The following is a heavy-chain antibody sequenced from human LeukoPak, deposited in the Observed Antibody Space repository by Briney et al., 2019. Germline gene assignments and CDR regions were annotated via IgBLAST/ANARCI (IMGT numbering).Heavy chain of an antibody. V-gene: IGHV1-46*01. CDR2: INPRGDAT. Sequence: ASVKVSCKASGNTFIGYWIHWVRQAPGQGLEWMGAINPRGDATIGAQRFQGRVTTTRDTSTSTVYIELSSLRSEDTAVYYCAREGQQLKHFDYWGQGTLVTVSS. CDR1: GNTFIGYW. J-gene: IGHJ4*02. CDR3: AREGQQLKHFDY. D-gene: IGHD1-1*01.